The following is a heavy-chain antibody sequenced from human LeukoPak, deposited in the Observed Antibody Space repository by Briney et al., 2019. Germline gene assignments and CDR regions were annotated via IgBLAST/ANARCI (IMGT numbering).Heavy chain of an antibody. Sequence: GGSLRLSCAASGFSFSSYAMSWVRQAPGNGLEWVSSISAGGGSTYYADSVKGRFTVSRDNSENTLYMQMNSLSAEDTAVYYCAKEGNSGSYYYSFDYWGQGTLVTVSS. CDR2: ISAGGGST. CDR1: GFSFSSYA. D-gene: IGHD1-26*01. J-gene: IGHJ4*02. CDR3: AKEGNSGSYYYSFDY. V-gene: IGHV3-23*01.